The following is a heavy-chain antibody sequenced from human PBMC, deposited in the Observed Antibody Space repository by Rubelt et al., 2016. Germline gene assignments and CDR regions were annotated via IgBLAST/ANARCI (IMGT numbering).Heavy chain of an antibody. CDR3: AKGNGVTCFFGLDY. J-gene: IGHJ4*02. V-gene: IGHV3-30*04. Sequence: GFSFRNYSIHWVRQAPGKGLEWGAIISHDGSKKYYADSVKGRFTISRDNSKNTLYLQMSRLRAEDTAVYYCAKGNGVTCFFGLDYWGQGTLVAVSS. CDR2: ISHDGSKK. D-gene: IGHD2-8*01. CDR1: GFSFRNYS.